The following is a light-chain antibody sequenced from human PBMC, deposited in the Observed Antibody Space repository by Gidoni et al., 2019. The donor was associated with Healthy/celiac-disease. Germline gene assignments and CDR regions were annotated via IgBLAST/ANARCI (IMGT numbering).Light chain of an antibody. CDR3: QQYGSSPWT. J-gene: IGKJ1*01. CDR1: QSVSSSY. Sequence: DIVLTQSPGTLSLSPVERATLSCRASQSVSSSYLAWYQQKPGQAPRLLIYGASSRATGSPDRFSGSGSGTDFTLTISRLEPEDFAVYYCQQYGSSPWTFGQGTKVEIK. CDR2: GAS. V-gene: IGKV3-20*01.